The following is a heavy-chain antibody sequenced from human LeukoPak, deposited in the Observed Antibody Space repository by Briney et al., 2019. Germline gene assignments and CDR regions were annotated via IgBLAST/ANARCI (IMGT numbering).Heavy chain of an antibody. CDR1: GFTFSNSA. D-gene: IGHD3-22*01. CDR2: ISGGGGST. CDR3: AKEGGNFYDSSGYYYVRSYYYYMDV. Sequence: SGGSLRLSCAATGFTFSNSAMSWVRQAPGKGLEWVSTISGGGGSTYSTDSVKGRFTISRDNSKNTLYLQINSLRAEDTAVYYCAKEGGNFYDSSGYYYVRSYYYYMDVWGKGTTVTVSS. V-gene: IGHV3-23*01. J-gene: IGHJ6*03.